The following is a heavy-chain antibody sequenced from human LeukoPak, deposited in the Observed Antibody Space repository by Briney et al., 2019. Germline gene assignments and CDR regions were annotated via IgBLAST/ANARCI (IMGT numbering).Heavy chain of an antibody. CDR2: IYSGGST. J-gene: IGHJ4*02. D-gene: IGHD3-10*01. V-gene: IGHV3-66*01. CDR3: AREEGVIITC. CDR1: GFTFDDYG. Sequence: GGSLRLSCAASGFTFDDYGVSWVRQAPGKGLEWVSVIYSGGSTYYADSVKGRFTISRDNSKNTLYLQMNSLRAEDTAVYYCAREEGVIITCWGQGTLVTVSS.